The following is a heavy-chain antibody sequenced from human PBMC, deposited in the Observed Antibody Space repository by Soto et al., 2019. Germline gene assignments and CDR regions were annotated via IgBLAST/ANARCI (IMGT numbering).Heavy chain of an antibody. J-gene: IGHJ4*02. D-gene: IGHD6-13*01. CDR2: ISGSADSS. CDR3: AKVGIASFPHKHPFEH. Sequence: GGSLRLSCTASGFTFSSFCIAWVRQAPWKGLEWVSAISGSADSSYYAASVKGRFTISRDNPKNTLYLQMDSLRAEYTGVYFCAKVGIASFPHKHPFEHSGQGT. V-gene: IGHV3-23*01. CDR1: GFTFSSFC.